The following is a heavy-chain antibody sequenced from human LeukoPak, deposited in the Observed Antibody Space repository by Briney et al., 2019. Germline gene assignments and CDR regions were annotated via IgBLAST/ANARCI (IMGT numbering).Heavy chain of an antibody. CDR1: GSTFTNFA. J-gene: IGHJ4*02. Sequence: GGSLRLSCAASGSTFTNFAIHWVRQAPGKGLEWVSLISSDGSHQYYPDSVKGRFTISRDNSKNTLYLQMNSLRAEDTAVYYCAKGHYYDSSGYYQHFDHWGQGTLLTVSS. V-gene: IGHV3-30*18. CDR3: AKGHYYDSSGYYQHFDH. CDR2: ISSDGSHQ. D-gene: IGHD3-22*01.